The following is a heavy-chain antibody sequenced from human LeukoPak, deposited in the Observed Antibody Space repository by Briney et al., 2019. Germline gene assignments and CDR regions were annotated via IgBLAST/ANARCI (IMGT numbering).Heavy chain of an antibody. D-gene: IGHD2-2*01. CDR1: GGSISSGDYY. CDR3: ARRHYCSSTSCYRDYYYGMDV. V-gene: IGHV4-30-4*01. Sequence: SETLSLTCTVSGGSISSGDYYWSWIRQPPGKGLEWIGYIYYSGSTYYNPSLKSQVTISVDTSKNQFSLKLSSVTAADTAVYYCARRHYCSSTSCYRDYYYGMDVWGQGTTVTVSS. CDR2: IYYSGST. J-gene: IGHJ6*02.